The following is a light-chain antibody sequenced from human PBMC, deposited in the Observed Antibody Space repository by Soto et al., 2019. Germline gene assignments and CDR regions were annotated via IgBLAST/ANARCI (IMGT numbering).Light chain of an antibody. J-gene: IGLJ1*01. CDR2: EVT. Sequence: QSALAQPASVSGSPGQSITISCTGTSRDIGNYNYVSWYQHHPGKAPKLMIYEVTSRPSGVSDRFSGSKSGMTASLTISGIQPEDDADYFCASYRTAKTLVVFGTGTKVTVL. CDR3: ASYRTAKTLVV. CDR1: SRDIGNYNY. V-gene: IGLV2-14*01.